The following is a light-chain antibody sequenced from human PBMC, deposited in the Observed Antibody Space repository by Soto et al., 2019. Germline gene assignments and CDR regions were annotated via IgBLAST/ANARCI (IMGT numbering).Light chain of an antibody. CDR1: QSVSNY. CDR2: GAS. Sequence: EIVLTQSPGTLSLSPGERATLSCRASQSVSNYLAWNQRKPGQAPRLLIYGASSRATGIPDRFSGSGSGTDFTLTISRLEPEDFAVYYCHQYGGSPQTFGQGTKVEIK. V-gene: IGKV3-20*01. CDR3: HQYGGSPQT. J-gene: IGKJ1*01.